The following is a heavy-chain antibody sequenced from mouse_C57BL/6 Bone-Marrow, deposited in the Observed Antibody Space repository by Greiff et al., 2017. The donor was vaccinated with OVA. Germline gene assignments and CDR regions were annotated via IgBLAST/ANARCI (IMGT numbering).Heavy chain of an antibody. CDR2: IYPGSGST. CDR3: AIVRSYGYDDAWFAY. Sequence: QVQLQQPGAELVKPGASVKMSCKASGYTFTSYWITWVKQRPGQGLEWIGDIYPGSGSTNYNEKFKSKATLTVDTSSSTAYMQLSSLTSEDSAVYYCAIVRSYGYDDAWFAYWGQGTLVTVSA. CDR1: GYTFTSYW. D-gene: IGHD2-2*01. V-gene: IGHV1-55*01. J-gene: IGHJ3*01.